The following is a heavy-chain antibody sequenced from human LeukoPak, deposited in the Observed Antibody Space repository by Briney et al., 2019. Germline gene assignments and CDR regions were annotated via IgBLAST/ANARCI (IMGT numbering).Heavy chain of an antibody. CDR2: IKSKTDGWTT. Sequence: GGSLRLSCAASGFTFSNAWMSWVRQAPGKGLEWVGRIKSKTDGWTTDYDEPVKGRFTISRGDSKNTLYLQMNSLKTEDTAVYYCTTDLREGFDYWGQGTLVTVSS. J-gene: IGHJ4*02. V-gene: IGHV3-15*01. CDR3: TTDLREGFDY. CDR1: GFTFSNAW.